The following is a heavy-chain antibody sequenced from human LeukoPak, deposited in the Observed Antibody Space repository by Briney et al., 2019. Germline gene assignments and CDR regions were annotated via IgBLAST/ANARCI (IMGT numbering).Heavy chain of an antibody. J-gene: IGHJ5*02. D-gene: IGHD4-11*01. Sequence: SETLSLTCAAYGGSFSGYYWSWIRQPPGKGLEWIGEINHSGSTNYNPSLKSRVTISVDTSKNQFSLKLSSVTAADTAVYYCARAPYSNYAYNWFDPWGQGTLVTVSS. V-gene: IGHV4-34*01. CDR2: INHSGST. CDR3: ARAPYSNYAYNWFDP. CDR1: GGSFSGYY.